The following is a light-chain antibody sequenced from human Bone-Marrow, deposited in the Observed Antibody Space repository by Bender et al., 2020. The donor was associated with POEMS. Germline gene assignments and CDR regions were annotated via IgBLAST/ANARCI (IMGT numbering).Light chain of an antibody. CDR2: GIN. CDR1: SSDVGAYNY. Sequence: QSALTQPRSVSGSPGQSVTISCTGTSSDVGAYNYVSWYQQHPGKAPKFIIFGINQRPSGVPHRFSGSKSGNTASLTISGLQAEDEADYYCCSYAGSYIFVVFGGGTKVTVV. J-gene: IGLJ2*01. CDR3: CSYAGSYIFVV. V-gene: IGLV2-11*01.